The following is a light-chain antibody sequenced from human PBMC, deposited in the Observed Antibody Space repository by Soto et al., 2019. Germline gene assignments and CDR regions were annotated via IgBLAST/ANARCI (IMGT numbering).Light chain of an antibody. CDR2: SNN. CDR1: SSNIGSNT. CDR3: AAFDDSLNGYV. V-gene: IGLV1-44*01. J-gene: IGLJ1*01. Sequence: QSVLTQPPSASGTPGQRVTLSCSGSSSNIGSNTVNWYQQLPGTAPKLLIYSNNQRPSGVPDRFSGSKSGTSASLAISGLQSEDEADYYCAAFDDSLNGYVFGTGTKVTVL.